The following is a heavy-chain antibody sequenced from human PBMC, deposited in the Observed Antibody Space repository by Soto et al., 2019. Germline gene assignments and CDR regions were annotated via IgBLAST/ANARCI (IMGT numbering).Heavy chain of an antibody. D-gene: IGHD3-22*01. J-gene: IGHJ4*02. V-gene: IGHV4-30-2*01. CDR3: ARGSEDSSGYSPHYFDY. CDR2: IYHSGST. Sequence: SETMSLTCAVSGCSISSGGYSWSWIRQPPGKGLEWIGYIYHSGSTYYNPSLKSRVTISVDRSKNQFSLKLSSVTAADTAVYYCARGSEDSSGYSPHYFDYWGQGTLVTVSS. CDR1: GCSISSGGYS.